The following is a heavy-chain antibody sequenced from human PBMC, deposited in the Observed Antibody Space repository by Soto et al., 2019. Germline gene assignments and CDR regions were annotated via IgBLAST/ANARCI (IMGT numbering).Heavy chain of an antibody. CDR3: PRAYSGQLPRRADSYSAMDV. V-gene: IGHV3-13*05. D-gene: IGHD2-2*01. CDR2: IGAADDP. CDR1: GFTFRTYD. Sequence: EVQLVESGGGVVQPGGSLRLSCAASGFTFRTYDMNWVRQATGKGLECVSAIGAADDPYYSGSVKGRFTISRENAKSSLSLQMNSRRVGDTAVYYCPRAYSGQLPRRADSYSAMDVWGPGPTVTISS. J-gene: IGHJ6*02.